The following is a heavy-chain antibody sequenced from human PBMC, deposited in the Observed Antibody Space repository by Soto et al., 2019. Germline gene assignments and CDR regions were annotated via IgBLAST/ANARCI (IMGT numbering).Heavy chain of an antibody. CDR3: ARGVMKYCTNGVCGAYYYYYMDV. CDR2: VNHSGST. CDR1: GGSFSGYY. Sequence: SETLSLTCAVYGGSFSGYYWSWIRQPPGKGLEWIGEVNHSGSTNYNPSLKSRVTTSVDTSKNQFSLKLSSVTAADTAVYYCARGVMKYCTNGVCGAYYYYYMDVWGKGTTVAVSS. D-gene: IGHD2-8*01. V-gene: IGHV4-34*01. J-gene: IGHJ6*03.